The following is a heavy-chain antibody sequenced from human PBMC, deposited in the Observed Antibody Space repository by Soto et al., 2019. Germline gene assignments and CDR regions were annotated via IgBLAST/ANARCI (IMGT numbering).Heavy chain of an antibody. CDR1: GGSISSYC. V-gene: IGHV4-4*07. Sequence: SETLSLTCTVSGGSISSYCWSWIRQPAGKGLEWIGRIYTSGGTNFNPSLNSRVTMSRDTSKKQFSLKLTSVTAADTAVYYCARGAVAGVAYGMDVWVRGNTVXV. CDR2: IYTSGGT. CDR3: ARGAVAGVAYGMDV. D-gene: IGHD6-13*01. J-gene: IGHJ6*02.